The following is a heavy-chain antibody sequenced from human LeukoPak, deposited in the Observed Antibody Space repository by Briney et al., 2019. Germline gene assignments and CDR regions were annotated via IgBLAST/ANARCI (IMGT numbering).Heavy chain of an antibody. CDR1: GFTFSVYW. Sequence: GGSLRLSCAASGFTFSVYWMSWVRQAPGKGLEWVANIKEDGSEQYYVDSVKGRFTISRDNAKNSLYLQMNSLRAEDTAVYYCARDYGSGSYYNTAYWGQGTLVTVSS. D-gene: IGHD3-10*01. J-gene: IGHJ4*02. V-gene: IGHV3-7*01. CDR3: ARDYGSGSYYNTAY. CDR2: IKEDGSEQ.